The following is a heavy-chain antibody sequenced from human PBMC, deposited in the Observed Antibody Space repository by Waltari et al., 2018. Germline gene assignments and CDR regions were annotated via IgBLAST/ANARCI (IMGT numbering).Heavy chain of an antibody. J-gene: IGHJ4*02. V-gene: IGHV3-9*01. CDR3: VKDRGLYSSSSGLDY. CDR2: ISWKSGST. Sequence: EVQLVASGGGLVQPGRSLRLSCAASGFSFDVYALHWVRQAPGKGLEWVSGISWKSGSTAYADSVEGRFTISRDNAKNSLYLQMHSLRPEDTALYYCVKDRGLYSSSSGLDYWGQGTLVTVSS. CDR1: GFSFDVYA. D-gene: IGHD6-6*01.